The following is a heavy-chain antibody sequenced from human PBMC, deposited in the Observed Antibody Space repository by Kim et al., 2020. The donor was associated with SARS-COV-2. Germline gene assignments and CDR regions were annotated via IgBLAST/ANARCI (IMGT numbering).Heavy chain of an antibody. CDR3: AARNGDYDFWSGYFADYYYGMDV. D-gene: IGHD3-3*01. V-gene: IGHV1-58*02. J-gene: IGHJ6*02. CDR1: GFTFTTSA. CDR2: IVVGNGNT. Sequence: SVKVSCKASGFTFTTSAMQWVRQARGQRLEWIGWIVVGNGNTNYAQKFQERVTITRDMSTSTAYMELSSLRSEDTAVYYCAARNGDYDFWSGYFADYYYGMDVWGQGTTVTVSS.